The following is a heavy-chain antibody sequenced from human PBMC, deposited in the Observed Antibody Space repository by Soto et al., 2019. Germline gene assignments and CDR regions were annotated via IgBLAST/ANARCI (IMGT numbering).Heavy chain of an antibody. V-gene: IGHV1-46*01. CDR3: ARAFLTGYSLDY. J-gene: IGHJ4*02. CDR2: INPSGGST. CDR1: GYTFTSYY. Sequence: ASVKVSCKASGYTFTSYYMHWVRQAPGQGLEWMGIINPSGGSTSYAQKFQGRVTITADKSTSTAYMELSSLRSEDTAVYYCARAFLTGYSLDYWGQGTLVTVSS. D-gene: IGHD3-9*01.